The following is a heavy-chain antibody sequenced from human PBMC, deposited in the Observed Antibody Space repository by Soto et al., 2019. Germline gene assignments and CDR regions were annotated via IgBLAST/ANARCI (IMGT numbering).Heavy chain of an antibody. V-gene: IGHV1-69*02. Sequence: QVHLIQSGAEVKKPGSSVKVSCKAAGGTFNTYTLIWVRQAPGHGLEWMGRIIPMLTVTNSAQKFQGRLTITADKSTGTAFMELTSLRSDDTAVYYCSIGSWSAETFDVWGQGTMVTVSS. J-gene: IGHJ3*01. D-gene: IGHD2-2*01. CDR3: SIGSWSAETFDV. CDR1: GGTFNTYT. CDR2: IIPMLTVT.